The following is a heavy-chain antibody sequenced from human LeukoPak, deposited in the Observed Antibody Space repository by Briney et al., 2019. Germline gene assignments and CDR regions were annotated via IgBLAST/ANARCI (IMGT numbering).Heavy chain of an antibody. J-gene: IGHJ6*04. CDR1: GGYITTYY. CDR3: ARATFYFDMDV. CDR2: IYYGGNT. V-gene: IGHV4-59*01. Sequence: SETLSLTCTVAGGYITTYYWTWIRQTPGKGLEWIGYIYYGGNTNYNPSLNSRVTISVDTSKSQISLNLSSVTAADTATYYCARATFYFDMDVWGKGTTVIVSS.